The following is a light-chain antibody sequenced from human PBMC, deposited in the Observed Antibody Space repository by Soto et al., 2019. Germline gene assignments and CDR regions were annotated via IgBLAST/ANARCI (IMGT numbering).Light chain of an antibody. CDR1: QSISSW. V-gene: IGKV1-5*01. J-gene: IGKJ1*01. CDR2: DAS. Sequence: DIHMTRSPSTQSPYVLHSITITWRASQSISSWLAWYQQKPGKAPKLLIYDASSLESGVPSRFSGSGSGTEFTLTISSLQPDDFATYYCQQYNSYSWTFGQGTKVDIK. CDR3: QQYNSYSWT.